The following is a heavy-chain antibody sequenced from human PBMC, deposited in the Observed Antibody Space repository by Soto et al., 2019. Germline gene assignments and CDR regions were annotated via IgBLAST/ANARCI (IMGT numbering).Heavy chain of an antibody. V-gene: IGHV2-26*01. CDR3: APTTVTGLDPEYLDYYDFYV. J-gene: IGHJ6*03. Sequence: QVTLKESGPVLMKPTETLTLTCTVSGFSLSNTGMGVSWIRQPPGKALEWLAHIFSDDRKSYTTSLKTRLTTSHDTYKGHVLPSMATNRSSDTNTCNSAPTTVTGLDPEYLDYYDFYVWGHGTTVTFSS. CDR2: IFSDDRK. D-gene: IGHD4-17*01. CDR1: GFSLSNTGMG.